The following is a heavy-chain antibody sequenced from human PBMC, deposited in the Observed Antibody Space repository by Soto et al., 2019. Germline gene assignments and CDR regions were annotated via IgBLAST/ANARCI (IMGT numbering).Heavy chain of an antibody. CDR2: IYSGGST. D-gene: IGHD5-12*01. CDR1: GFTVSSNY. V-gene: IGHV3-66*01. Sequence: PGGSLRVSWAAAGFTVSSNYRSWVRQDTGKGLEWVSVIYSGGSTYYADSVKGRFTISRDNSKNTLYLQMNSLRAEDTAVYYCARDRGLVATLEGYGMDVWGQGTTVTVSS. J-gene: IGHJ6*02. CDR3: ARDRGLVATLEGYGMDV.